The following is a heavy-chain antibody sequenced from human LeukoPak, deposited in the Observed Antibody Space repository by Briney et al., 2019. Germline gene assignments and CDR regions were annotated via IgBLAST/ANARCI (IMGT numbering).Heavy chain of an antibody. CDR1: GNSISSGDNY. CDR2: IYTSGST. V-gene: IGHV4-61*02. D-gene: IGHD6-19*01. J-gene: IGHJ5*02. Sequence: PSQTLSLTCTVSGNSISSGDNYWSWIRQPAGKGLEWIGRIYTSGSTNYNPSLKSRVTISVDTSNNQFSLKLSSVTAADTAVYYCARGYNSAWSDWFDPWGQGTLVTVSS. CDR3: ARGYNSAWSDWFDP.